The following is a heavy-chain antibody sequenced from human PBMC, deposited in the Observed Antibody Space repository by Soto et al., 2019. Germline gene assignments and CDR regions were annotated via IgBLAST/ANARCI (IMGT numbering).Heavy chain of an antibody. CDR1: GFTFSSYA. CDR2: ISYDGSNK. J-gene: IGHJ4*02. CDR3: ARDKDYDSSGGGFDY. D-gene: IGHD3-22*01. Sequence: QVQLVESGGGVVQPGRSLRLSCAASGFTFSSYAMHWVRQAPGKGLEWVAVISYDGSNKYYADSVKGLFNISRDNSKNTRYLQMNSLRAEDTAVYYCARDKDYDSSGGGFDYWGQGTLVTVSS. V-gene: IGHV3-30-3*01.